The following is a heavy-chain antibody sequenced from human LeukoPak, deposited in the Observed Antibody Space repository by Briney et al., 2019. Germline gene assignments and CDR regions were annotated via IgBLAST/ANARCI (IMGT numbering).Heavy chain of an antibody. CDR3: ARDSMGYILTGYYVESWFDP. CDR1: GYTFTCYY. J-gene: IGHJ5*02. D-gene: IGHD3-9*01. CDR2: INPNSGGT. V-gene: IGHV1-2*02. Sequence: GASVKVSCKASGYTFTCYYMHWVRQAPGQGLEWMGWINPNSGGTNYAQKFQGRVTMTRDTSTSTAYMELRSLRSDDAAVYYCARDSMGYILTGYYVESWFDPWGQGTLVTVSS.